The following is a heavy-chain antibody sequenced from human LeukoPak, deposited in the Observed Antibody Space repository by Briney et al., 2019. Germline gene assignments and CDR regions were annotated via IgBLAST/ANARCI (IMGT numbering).Heavy chain of an antibody. CDR2: IYYSGST. CDR1: GGSISSYY. V-gene: IGHV4-59*01. J-gene: IGHJ4*02. CDR3: ARVRTIYYFDY. D-gene: IGHD4/OR15-4a*01. Sequence: SETLSLTCTVSGGSISSYYWSWIRQPPGKGLEWIGYIYYSGSTNYNPSLKSRVTISVDTSKNQFSLKLSSVTAADTAVYYCARVRTIYYFDYWGQGTLVTVSS.